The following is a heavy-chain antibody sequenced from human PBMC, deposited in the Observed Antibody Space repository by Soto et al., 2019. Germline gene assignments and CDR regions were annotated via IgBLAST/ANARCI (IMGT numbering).Heavy chain of an antibody. CDR3: ARQAGATRYFDWATYYFDY. D-gene: IGHD3-9*01. Sequence: QLQLQESGPGLVKPSETLSLTCTVSGGSISSSSYYWGWIRQPPGKGLEWIGSIYYSGSTYYNPSLKSRVTISVDTSKNQFSLKLSSVTAADTAVYYCARQAGATRYFDWATYYFDYWGQGTLVTVSS. CDR1: GGSISSSSYY. J-gene: IGHJ4*02. CDR2: IYYSGST. V-gene: IGHV4-39*01.